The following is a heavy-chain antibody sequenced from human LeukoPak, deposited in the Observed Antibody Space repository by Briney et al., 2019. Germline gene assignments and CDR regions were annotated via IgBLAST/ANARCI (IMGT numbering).Heavy chain of an antibody. V-gene: IGHV4-59*01. D-gene: IGHD2-2*01. CDR1: GGSISSYY. CDR3: ARGTDQLLIDY. J-gene: IGHJ4*02. CDR2: IYYSGST. Sequence: PSETLSLTCTVSGGSISSYYWSWIRQPPGKGLEWIGYIYYSGSTNYNPSLKSRVTISVDTSKNQFSLKLSSVTAADTAVYCCARGTDQLLIDYWGQGTLVTVSS.